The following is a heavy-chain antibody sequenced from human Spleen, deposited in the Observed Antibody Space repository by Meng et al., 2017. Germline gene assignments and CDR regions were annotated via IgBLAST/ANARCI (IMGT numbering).Heavy chain of an antibody. CDR1: GDSISSSGYY. Sequence: SETLSLTCTVSGDSISSSGYYWGWIRQPPGKGLEWVGSVYYGVTTYYNPSLKSRVTISVDASKNQFSLKLTSVTAADTAIYYCARVMIIVVSSFDPWGQGNLVTGAS. D-gene: IGHD3-22*01. V-gene: IGHV4-39*07. J-gene: IGHJ5*02. CDR2: VYYGVTT. CDR3: ARVMIIVVSSFDP.